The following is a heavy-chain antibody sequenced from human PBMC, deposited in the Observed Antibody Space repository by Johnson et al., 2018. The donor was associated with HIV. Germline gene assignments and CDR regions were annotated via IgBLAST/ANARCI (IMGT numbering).Heavy chain of an antibody. D-gene: IGHD6-6*01. CDR3: ARDEWSRSSGDAFDI. V-gene: IGHV3-30*04. J-gene: IGHJ3*02. CDR1: GFTFSSYA. CDR2: ISYDGSNK. Sequence: VQLVESGGGVVQPGRSLRLSCAASGFTFSSYAMHWVRQAPGKGLEWVAVISYDGSNKYYADSVKGRFTISRDNSKNTLYLQMNSLRPEDTAVYYCARDEWSRSSGDAFDIWGQGTMVTVSS.